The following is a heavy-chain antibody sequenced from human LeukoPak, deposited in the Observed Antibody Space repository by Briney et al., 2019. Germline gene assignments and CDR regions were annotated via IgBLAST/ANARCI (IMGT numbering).Heavy chain of an antibody. Sequence: SETLSLTCTISGGSISSYYWSWIRQPPGKGLEWIAYIDYSGNTNYNPSLKSRVTISVDTSKNQFSLKLSSVTAADTAVYYCARSVDGYNGYWGQGTLVTVSS. CDR3: ARSVDGYNGY. D-gene: IGHD5-24*01. J-gene: IGHJ4*02. CDR1: GGSISSYY. CDR2: IDYSGNT. V-gene: IGHV4-59*12.